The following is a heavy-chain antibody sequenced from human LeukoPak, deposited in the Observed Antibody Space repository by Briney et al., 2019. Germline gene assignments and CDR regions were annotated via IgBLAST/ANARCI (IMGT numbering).Heavy chain of an antibody. D-gene: IGHD2-2*01. J-gene: IGHJ5*02. CDR2: INSDGSST. V-gene: IGHV3-74*01. Sequence: GGSLRLSCAASGFTFNNAWMHWVRQAPGKGLVWVSRINSDGSSTSYADSVKGRFTISRDNAKNTLYLQMNSLRAEDTAVYYCAREELGVVQGSPNWFDPWGQGTLVTVSS. CDR3: AREELGVVQGSPNWFDP. CDR1: GFTFNNAW.